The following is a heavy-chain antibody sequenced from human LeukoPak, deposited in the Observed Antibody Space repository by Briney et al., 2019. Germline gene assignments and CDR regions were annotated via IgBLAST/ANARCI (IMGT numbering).Heavy chain of an antibody. Sequence: SVKVSCKASGGTFSSYAISWVRHAPGQGLEWMGRIIPILGIANYAQKFQGRVTITADKSTSTAYMELSSLRSEDTAVYYCARSPDHSSGYYYFWGQGTLVTVSS. D-gene: IGHD3-22*01. J-gene: IGHJ4*02. CDR3: ARSPDHSSGYYYF. CDR2: IIPILGIA. CDR1: GGTFSSYA. V-gene: IGHV1-69*04.